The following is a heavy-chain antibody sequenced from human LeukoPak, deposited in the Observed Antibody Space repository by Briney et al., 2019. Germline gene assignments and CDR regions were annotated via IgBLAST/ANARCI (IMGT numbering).Heavy chain of an antibody. V-gene: IGHV3-53*01. CDR1: GFTVSSNY. CDR2: IYSGGST. J-gene: IGHJ4*02. CDR3: ARLKSDIAVAGSIDY. D-gene: IGHD6-19*01. Sequence: GGSLRLSCAASGFTVSSNYMSWFRQAPGKGLEWVSVIYSGGSTYYADSVKGRSTISRDNSKNTLYLQMNSLRAEDTAVYYCARLKSDIAVAGSIDYWGQGTLVTVSS.